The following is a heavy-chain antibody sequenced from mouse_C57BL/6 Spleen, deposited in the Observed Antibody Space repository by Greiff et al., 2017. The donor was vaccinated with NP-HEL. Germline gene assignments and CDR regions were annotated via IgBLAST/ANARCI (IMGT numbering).Heavy chain of an antibody. CDR2: IYPGDGDT. V-gene: IGHV1-80*01. J-gene: IGHJ3*01. Sequence: VQLQQSGAELVKPGASVKISCKASGYAFSSYWMNWVKQRPGKGLEWIGQIYPGDGDTNYNGKFKGKATLTADKSSSTAYMQLSSLTSEDSAVYFCASFITSVVPGFAYWGRGTLVTVSA. D-gene: IGHD1-1*01. CDR1: GYAFSSYW. CDR3: ASFITSVVPGFAY.